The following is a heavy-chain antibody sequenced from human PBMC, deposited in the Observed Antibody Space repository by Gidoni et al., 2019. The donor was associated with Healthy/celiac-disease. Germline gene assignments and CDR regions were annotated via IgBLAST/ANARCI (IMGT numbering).Heavy chain of an antibody. CDR2: IVSSSSYI. V-gene: IGHV3-21*01. CDR1: GFTFRSYS. CDR3: ARDGGSSWYFFFDY. Sequence: VQLVESGGGRVKPRGSLTLSCAASGFTFRSYSMNWVRQAPGKGLEWVSSIVSSSSYIYYADSVKGRFTISRDNAKNSLYLQMNSLRAEDTAVYYCARDGGSSWYFFFDYWGQGTLVTVSS. J-gene: IGHJ4*02. D-gene: IGHD6-13*01.